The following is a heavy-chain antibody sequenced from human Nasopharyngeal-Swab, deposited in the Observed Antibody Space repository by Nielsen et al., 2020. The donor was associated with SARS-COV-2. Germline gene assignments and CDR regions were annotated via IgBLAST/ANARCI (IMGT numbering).Heavy chain of an antibody. V-gene: IGHV3-23*03. D-gene: IGHD4-17*01. J-gene: IGHJ6*02. Sequence: VRQAPGKGLEWVSVIYSGGSSTYYADSVKGRFTISRDNSKNTLYLQMNSLRAEDTAVYYCAKSTTVTRWGYYYYGMDVWGQFATFPVSS. CDR2: IYSGGSST. CDR3: AKSTTVTRWGYYYYGMDV.